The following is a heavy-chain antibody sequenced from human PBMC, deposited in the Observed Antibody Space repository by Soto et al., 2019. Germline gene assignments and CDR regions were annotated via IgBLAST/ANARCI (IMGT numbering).Heavy chain of an antibody. J-gene: IGHJ4*02. V-gene: IGHV3-23*01. CDR3: AKDVSRYYDFWSGYYFDY. Sequence: GGSLRLSCAASGFTFSSYAMSWVRQAPGKGLEWVSAISGSGGSTYYADSVRGRFTISRDNSKNTLYLQMNSLRAEDTAVYYCAKDVSRYYDFWSGYYFDYWGQGTLVTVSS. D-gene: IGHD3-3*01. CDR2: ISGSGGST. CDR1: GFTFSSYA.